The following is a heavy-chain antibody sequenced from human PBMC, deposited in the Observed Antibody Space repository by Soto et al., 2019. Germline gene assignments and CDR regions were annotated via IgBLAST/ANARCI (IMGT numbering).Heavy chain of an antibody. CDR3: AKDGNSGWYFSFADY. D-gene: IGHD6-19*01. J-gene: IGHJ4*02. CDR1: GFSFNNYA. Sequence: PGGSLRLSCAASGFSFNNYAMSWVRQAPGKGLEWVSAISGSGGSTYYSDSVKGRFTISRDNSKSTLYLQMNSLRAEDTAVYYCAKDGNSGWYFSFADYWGQGTLVTVSS. CDR2: ISGSGGST. V-gene: IGHV3-23*01.